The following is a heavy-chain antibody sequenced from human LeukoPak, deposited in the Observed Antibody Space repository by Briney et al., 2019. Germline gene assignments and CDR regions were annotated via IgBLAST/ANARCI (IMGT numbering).Heavy chain of an antibody. CDR1: GFTFSSYG. J-gene: IGHJ4*02. Sequence: PGGSLRLSCAASGFTFSSYGMHWVRQAPGKGLEWVAFIRYDGSNKYYADSVKGRFTISRDNSKNTLYLQMNSLRAEDTAEYYCAKDTHSRHSIVVVVAATDYWGQGTLVTVSS. D-gene: IGHD2-15*01. CDR2: IRYDGSNK. V-gene: IGHV3-30*02. CDR3: AKDTHSRHSIVVVVAATDY.